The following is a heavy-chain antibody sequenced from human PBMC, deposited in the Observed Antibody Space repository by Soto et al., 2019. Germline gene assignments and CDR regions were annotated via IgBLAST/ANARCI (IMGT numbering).Heavy chain of an antibody. CDR1: GYTFTSYA. V-gene: IGHV1-3*01. D-gene: IGHD6-19*01. CDR2: INAGNGNT. CDR3: ARDRHTYSRGLGY. J-gene: IGHJ4*02. Sequence: ASVKVSCKASGYTFTSYAMHWVRQAPGQRLEWMGWINAGNGNTKYSQKFQGRVTITRDTSASTAYMELSSLRSEDTAVYYCARDRHTYSRGLGYWGQGTLVNVSS.